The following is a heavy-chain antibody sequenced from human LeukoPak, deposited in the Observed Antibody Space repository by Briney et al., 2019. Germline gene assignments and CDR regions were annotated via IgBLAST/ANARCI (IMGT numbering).Heavy chain of an antibody. CDR2: ISYDGSNK. CDR1: GFTFSSYA. V-gene: IGHV3-30*04. CDR3: AKDDYGSGSWAFDP. D-gene: IGHD3-10*01. J-gene: IGHJ5*02. Sequence: PGRSLRLSCAASGFTFSSYAMHWVRQAPGKGLEWVTVISYDGSNKYYADSVKGRFTISRDNSKNTLYLQMNSLRAEDTAVYYCAKDDYGSGSWAFDPWGQGTLVTVSS.